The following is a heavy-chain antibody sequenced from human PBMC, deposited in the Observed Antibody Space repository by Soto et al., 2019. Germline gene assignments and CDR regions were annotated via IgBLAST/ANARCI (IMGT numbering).Heavy chain of an antibody. Sequence: GASGKGSSKASGYTFTNYDNNWGRPATGQRLEWMGWMNPNSGKTGYAQKSQGRVTMTRNTSISTAYMELSSLRSEDTAVYYCARGASPAYGEDYXFDDWGHGTLVTVSS. J-gene: IGHJ4*01. D-gene: IGHD4-17*01. CDR3: ARGASPAYGEDYXFDD. CDR1: GYTFTNYD. CDR2: MNPNSGKT. V-gene: IGHV1-8*01.